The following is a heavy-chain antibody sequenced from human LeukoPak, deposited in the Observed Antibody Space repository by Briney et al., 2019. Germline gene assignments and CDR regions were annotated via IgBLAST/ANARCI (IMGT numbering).Heavy chain of an antibody. Sequence: GASVKVSCKASGYTFTGYYMHWVRQAPGQGLERMGRINPNSGGTNYAQKFQGRVTMTRDTSISTAYMELSRLRSEDTAVYYCARDSTVTTFRGCVDPWGQGTLVTVSS. D-gene: IGHD4-17*01. CDR3: ARDSTVTTFRGCVDP. CDR2: INPNSGGT. J-gene: IGHJ5*02. CDR1: GYTFTGYY. V-gene: IGHV1-2*06.